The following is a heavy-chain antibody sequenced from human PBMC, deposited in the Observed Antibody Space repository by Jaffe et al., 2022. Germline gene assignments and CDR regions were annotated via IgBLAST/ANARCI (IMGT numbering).Heavy chain of an antibody. CDR3: ARGGRRYSGYDWAFDY. D-gene: IGHD5-12*01. CDR2: IYHSGST. V-gene: IGHV4-38-2*01. J-gene: IGHJ4*02. CDR1: GYSISSGYY. Sequence: QVQLQESGPGLVKPSETLSLTCAVSGYSISSGYYWGWIRQPPGKGLEWIGSIYHSGSTYYNPSLKSRVTISVDTSKNQFSLKLSSVTAADTAVYYCARGGRRYSGYDWAFDYWGQGTLVTVSS.